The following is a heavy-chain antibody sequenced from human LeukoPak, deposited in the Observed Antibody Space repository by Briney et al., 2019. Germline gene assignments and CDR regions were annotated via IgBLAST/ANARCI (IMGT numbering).Heavy chain of an antibody. CDR2: IYYSGST. CDR3: ARVGLCTGESCYPLAYNMDV. CDR1: GGSISSYY. J-gene: IGHJ6*03. D-gene: IGHD2-15*01. V-gene: IGHV4-59*01. Sequence: SETLSLTCTVSGGSISSYYWSWIRQPPGKGLEWIGYIYYSGSTNYNPSLKSRVTISVDTSKNHFSLKLNSVTAADTAVYYCARVGLCTGESCYPLAYNMDVWGKGTTVTISS.